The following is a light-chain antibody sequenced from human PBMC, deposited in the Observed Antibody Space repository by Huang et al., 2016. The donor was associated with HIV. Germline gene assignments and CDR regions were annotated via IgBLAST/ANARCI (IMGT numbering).Light chain of an antibody. Sequence: EIVMTQSPATLSVSPGERATLSGRASQSVSSNLAWYQQKPGQAPRLLIYGASTRATGIPARFRGSGSGTEFNLTISSLQSEDFAVYYCQQYNNYARTFGQGTKVEIK. CDR3: QQYNNYART. J-gene: IGKJ1*01. V-gene: IGKV3-15*01. CDR2: GAS. CDR1: QSVSSN.